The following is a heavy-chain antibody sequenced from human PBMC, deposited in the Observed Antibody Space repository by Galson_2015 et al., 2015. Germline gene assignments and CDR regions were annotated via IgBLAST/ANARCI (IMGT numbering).Heavy chain of an antibody. V-gene: IGHV3-53*01. Sequence: SLRLSCAASGFTVRSNYMSWVRQAPGKGLEWVSVIYTGGSTYYADSVKGRFTISRDISKNTLYLQMNSLRAEDTAVYYCARILLEAFDMWGQGTLVTVSS. CDR2: IYTGGST. CDR3: ARILLEAFDM. CDR1: GFTVRSNY. J-gene: IGHJ3*02.